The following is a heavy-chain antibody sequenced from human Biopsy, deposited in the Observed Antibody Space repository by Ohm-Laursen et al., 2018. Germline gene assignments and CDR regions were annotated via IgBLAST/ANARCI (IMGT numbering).Heavy chain of an antibody. V-gene: IGHV1-2*02. CDR2: INPDSGVT. CDR3: ARDKYRSWNYFDN. Sequence: SSVKVSCKASGYTFSGYYIHWVRQAPGQGLEWMGWINPDSGVTNYAQKFQGRVTMTRDTSISTAYMELSRLGSDDTAVYYCARDKYRSWNYFDNWGQGSLVTVSS. CDR1: GYTFSGYY. D-gene: IGHD6-19*01. J-gene: IGHJ4*02.